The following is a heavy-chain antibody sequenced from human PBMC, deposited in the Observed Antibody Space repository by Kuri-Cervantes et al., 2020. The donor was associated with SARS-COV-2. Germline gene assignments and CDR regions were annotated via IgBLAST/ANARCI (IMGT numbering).Heavy chain of an antibody. V-gene: IGHV3-7*01. CDR1: GFTFSSYW. Sequence: LSLTCAASGFTFSSYWMSWVRQAPGKGLEWVANIKQDGSEKYYVDSVKGRFTISRDNAKNSLYLQMNSLRAEDTAVYYCARDPAAGLYYYYMDVWGKRTTVTVSS. D-gene: IGHD6-13*01. J-gene: IGHJ6*03. CDR2: IKQDGSEK. CDR3: ARDPAAGLYYYYMDV.